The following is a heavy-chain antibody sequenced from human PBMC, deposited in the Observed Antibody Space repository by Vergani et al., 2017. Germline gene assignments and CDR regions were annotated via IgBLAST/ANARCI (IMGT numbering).Heavy chain of an antibody. CDR3: ARDPSVGWFDP. CDR1: GGSISSSSYY. CDR2: IYYSGST. V-gene: IGHV4-39*07. Sequence: QLQLQESGPGLVKPSETLSLTCTVSGGSISSSSYYWGWIRQPPGKGLEWIGSIYYSGSTYYNPSLKSRVTISVDTSKNQFSVKLSSVTAADTAVYYCARDPSVGWFDPWGQGTLVTVSS. D-gene: IGHD1-26*01. J-gene: IGHJ5*02.